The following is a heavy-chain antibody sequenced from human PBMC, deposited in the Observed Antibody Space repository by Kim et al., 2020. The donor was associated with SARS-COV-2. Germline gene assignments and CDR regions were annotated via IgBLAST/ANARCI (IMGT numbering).Heavy chain of an antibody. V-gene: IGHV4-31*03. CDR2: ISYSGNS. CDR3: ARGQPLDY. CDR1: GGSIRSGGKF. D-gene: IGHD2-2*01. Sequence: SETLSLTCSVSGGSIRSGGKFWTWIRQHPAKGLEWIGYISYSGNSHSSPSLRSRVSISLQTSENQFSLELTSVTAADTAVYYCARGQPLDYWGQGILVTV. J-gene: IGHJ4*02.